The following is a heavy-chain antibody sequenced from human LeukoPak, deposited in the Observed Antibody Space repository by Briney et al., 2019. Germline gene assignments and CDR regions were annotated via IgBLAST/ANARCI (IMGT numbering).Heavy chain of an antibody. CDR2: IYHSGST. CDR3: ARESTMVRGGID. Sequence: SRTLSLTCAVSGGSVSSGGYSWSWIRQPPGKGLEWIGYIYHSGSTYYNPSLKSRVTISVDRSKNQFSLKLSSVTAADTAVYYCARESTMVRGGIDWGQGTLVTVSS. CDR1: GGSVSSGGYS. J-gene: IGHJ4*02. V-gene: IGHV4-30-2*01. D-gene: IGHD3-10*01.